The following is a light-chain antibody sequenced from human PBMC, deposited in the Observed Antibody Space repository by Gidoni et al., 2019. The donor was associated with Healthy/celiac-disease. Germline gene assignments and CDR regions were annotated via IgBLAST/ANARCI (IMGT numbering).Light chain of an antibody. J-gene: IGKJ5*01. CDR3: QQYGSSPPIT. V-gene: IGKV3-20*01. CDR1: QSVSSSY. Sequence: IVLTQPPGTLSLSPGERATLSCRASQSVSSSYLAWYQQKPGQAPRLLIYGASSRATGIPDRFSGSGSGTDFTLTISRLEPEDFAVYYCQQYGSSPPITFXQXTRLEIK. CDR2: GAS.